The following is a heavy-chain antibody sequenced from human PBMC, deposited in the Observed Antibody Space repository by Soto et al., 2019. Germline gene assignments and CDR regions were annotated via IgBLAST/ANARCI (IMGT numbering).Heavy chain of an antibody. CDR3: AGPVVVPAAIWADAFAI. Sequence: QLQLQESGPGLVKPSETLSLTCTVSGGSISSSSYYWGWIRQPPGKGLEWIGSIYYSGSTYYNPSLKSRVTISVGTAKNRFAGKLSSVTAADTAVYYCAGPVVVPAAIWADAFAIWGQGTMVTVSS. CDR2: IYYSGST. V-gene: IGHV4-39*01. D-gene: IGHD2-2*01. J-gene: IGHJ3*02. CDR1: GGSISSSSYY.